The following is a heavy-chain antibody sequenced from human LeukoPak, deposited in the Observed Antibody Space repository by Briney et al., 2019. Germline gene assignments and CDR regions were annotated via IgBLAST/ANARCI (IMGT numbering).Heavy chain of an antibody. CDR1: GGSISSSNW. CDR2: IYHSGST. J-gene: IGHJ4*02. CDR3: ARVPSGWNYFDY. V-gene: IGHV4-4*02. D-gene: IGHD6-25*01. Sequence: PSETLSLTCAVSGGSISSSNWWSWVRQPPGKGLEWIGEIYHSGSTNYNPSLKSRVTISVDKSKNQFSLKLSSVTAADTAVYHCARVPSGWNYFDYWGQGTLVTVST.